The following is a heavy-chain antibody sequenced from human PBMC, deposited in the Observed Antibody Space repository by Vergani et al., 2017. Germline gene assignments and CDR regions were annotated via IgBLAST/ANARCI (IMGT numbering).Heavy chain of an antibody. CDR2: IWYDGSNK. CDR1: GFTFSSYG. D-gene: IGHD3-16*02. CDR3: ARLGVWGSYRYSGKPIDY. J-gene: IGHJ4*02. V-gene: IGHV3-33*01. Sequence: QVQLVESGGGVVQPGRSLRLSCAASGFTFSSYGMHWVRQAPGKGLEWVAVIWYDGSNKYYADSVKGRFTISRDNSKNTLYLQMNSLRAEDTAVYYCARLGVWGSYRYSGKPIDYWGQGTLVTVSS.